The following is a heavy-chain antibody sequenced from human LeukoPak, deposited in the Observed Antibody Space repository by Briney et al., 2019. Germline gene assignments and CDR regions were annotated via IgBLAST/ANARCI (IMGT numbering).Heavy chain of an antibody. CDR3: ASGYSYDLFDY. Sequence: SETLSLTCTVSGGSISSSSYYWGWIRQPPGKGLEWMGSINYSGSTYHNPSLKSRVTISVDTSKNQFSLKLSSVTAADTAVFYCASGYSYDLFDYRGQGTLVTVSS. J-gene: IGHJ4*02. CDR2: INYSGST. D-gene: IGHD5-18*01. V-gene: IGHV4-39*07. CDR1: GGSISSSSYY.